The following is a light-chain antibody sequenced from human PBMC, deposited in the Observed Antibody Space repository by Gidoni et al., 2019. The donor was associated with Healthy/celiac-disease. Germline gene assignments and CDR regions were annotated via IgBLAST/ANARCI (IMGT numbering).Light chain of an antibody. V-gene: IGKV3-11*01. CDR3: QQRSNWPPT. CDR2: DAS. Sequence: ILLPPFPATLSLSPGERATLSCRASQSVSSYLAWYQQKPGQAPRLLIYDASNRATGIPARFSGSGSGTDFTLTISSLEPEDFAVYYCQQRSNWPPTFGPGTKVDIK. CDR1: QSVSSY. J-gene: IGKJ3*01.